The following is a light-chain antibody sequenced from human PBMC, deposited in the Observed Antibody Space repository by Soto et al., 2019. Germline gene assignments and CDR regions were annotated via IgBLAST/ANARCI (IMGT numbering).Light chain of an antibody. CDR1: SGDGGNYNL. J-gene: IGLJ2*01. V-gene: IGLV2-23*01. CDR3: YSYVNSNTLV. Sequence: QSVLTQPASVSGSPGQSITISCAGSSGDGGNYNLVSWYQQHPGKAPKLIVYEAFKRPLGISDRFSGSKSDNTASLTISGLQAEDEGDYYCYSYVNSNTLVFGGGTQLTVL. CDR2: EAF.